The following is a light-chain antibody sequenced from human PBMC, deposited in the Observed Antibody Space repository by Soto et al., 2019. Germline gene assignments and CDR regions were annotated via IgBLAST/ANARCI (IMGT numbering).Light chain of an antibody. CDR2: GAS. Sequence: EIVLTQSPGALSLSPGERATLSCRASQNVSSSYLALYQQKPGQAPRLLIYGASSRATGIPDRLSGSGSGTDFNLTISRLEPEDFAVYYCQQFGSSPRTFGQGTKVEIK. CDR1: QNVSSSY. CDR3: QQFGSSPRT. J-gene: IGKJ1*01. V-gene: IGKV3-20*01.